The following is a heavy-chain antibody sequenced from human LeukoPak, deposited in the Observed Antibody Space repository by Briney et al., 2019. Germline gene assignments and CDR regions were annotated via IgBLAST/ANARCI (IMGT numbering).Heavy chain of an antibody. CDR1: GFTFSSYA. CDR2: ISYDGSNK. V-gene: IGHV3-30-3*01. CDR3: ARVKSMVRGVILAFDI. J-gene: IGHJ3*02. D-gene: IGHD3-10*01. Sequence: EGSLRLSCAASGFTFSSYAMHWVRQAPGKGLEWVAVISYDGSNKYYADSVKGRFTISRDNSKNTLYLQMNSLRAEDTAVYYCARVKSMVRGVILAFDIWGQGTMVTVSS.